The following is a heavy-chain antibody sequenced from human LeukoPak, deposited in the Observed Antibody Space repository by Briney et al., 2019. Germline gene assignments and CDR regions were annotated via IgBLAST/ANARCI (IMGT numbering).Heavy chain of an antibody. V-gene: IGHV3-23*01. CDR3: AKGRGGNDS. J-gene: IGHJ4*02. D-gene: IGHD3-10*01. CDR2: ISNSGDST. CDR1: GFTFSNYA. Sequence: GGSLRLSCAASGFTFSNYAMSWVRQAPGKGLEWVSLISNSGDSTYYTDSVKGRFTISRDNSKRTLYLQMNSLRVEDTAVYYCAKGRGGNDSWGQGTLVTVSS.